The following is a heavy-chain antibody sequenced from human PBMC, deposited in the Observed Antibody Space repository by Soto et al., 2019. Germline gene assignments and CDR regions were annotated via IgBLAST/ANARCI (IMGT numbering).Heavy chain of an antibody. V-gene: IGHV3-23*01. CDR2: ISGSRGYT. Sequence: GGSLRHSCAASGFTFSSYAMSWVRQAPGKGLEWVSGISGSRGYTYYADSVKGRFTISRDNSKNTMYLQMNSLRAEDTAIYYCAKDVQVLAVATDTFDYWGKGTLVTVSS. D-gene: IGHD5-12*01. J-gene: IGHJ4*02. CDR1: GFTFSSYA. CDR3: AKDVQVLAVATDTFDY.